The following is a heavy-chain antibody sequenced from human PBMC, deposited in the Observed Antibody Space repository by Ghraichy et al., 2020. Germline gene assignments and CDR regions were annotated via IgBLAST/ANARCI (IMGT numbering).Heavy chain of an antibody. D-gene: IGHD4-11*01. V-gene: IGHV3-23*01. CDR3: AKDSNSISLSFVMDV. CDR2: ISGSGYST. J-gene: IGHJ6*02. Sequence: GGSLRLSCTASGFTFSRNAMSWVRQAPGKGLEWVSAISGSGYSTYYADSVKGRFTISRDNSKNTLYLQMNSLRAEDTAVYYCAKDSNSISLSFVMDVWGQGTTVVVS. CDR1: GFTFSRNA.